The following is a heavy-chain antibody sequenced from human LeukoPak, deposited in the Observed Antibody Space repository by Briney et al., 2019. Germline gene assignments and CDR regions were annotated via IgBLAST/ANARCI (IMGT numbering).Heavy chain of an antibody. CDR3: AREVLVRGDPSYYYYGMDV. Sequence: GRSLRLSCAASGFTFSSYAMHWVRQAPGKGLEWVAVISYDGSDKYYADSVKGRFTISRDNSKNTLNLQMNSLRTEDTSVYYCAREVLVRGDPSYYYYGMDVWGQGTTVTVSS. D-gene: IGHD3-10*01. CDR1: GFTFSSYA. V-gene: IGHV3-30-3*01. CDR2: ISYDGSDK. J-gene: IGHJ6*02.